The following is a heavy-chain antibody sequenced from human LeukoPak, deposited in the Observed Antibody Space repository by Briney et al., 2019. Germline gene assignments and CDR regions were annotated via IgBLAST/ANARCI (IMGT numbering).Heavy chain of an antibody. V-gene: IGHV1-18*01. J-gene: IGHJ4*02. D-gene: IGHD3-22*01. CDR1: GYTFTSYG. Sequence: ASVTVSCKASGYTFTSYGISWVRQAPGQGLEWMGWISAYNGNTNYAQKLQGRVTMTTDTSTSTAYMELRSLRSDDTAVYYCARAHYYDSSGYYRLMDYWGQGTLVTVSS. CDR2: ISAYNGNT. CDR3: ARAHYYDSSGYYRLMDY.